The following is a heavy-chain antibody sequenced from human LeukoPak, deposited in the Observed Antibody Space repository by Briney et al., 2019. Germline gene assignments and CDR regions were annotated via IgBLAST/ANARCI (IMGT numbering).Heavy chain of an antibody. D-gene: IGHD3/OR15-3a*01. V-gene: IGHV4-39*01. CDR2: IYYSGNT. J-gene: IGHJ4*02. CDR3: ARQTGSGLFILP. CDR1: GVSISSSNSY. Sequence: SEALSLTCTVSGVSISSSNSYWGWIRQPPGKGLEWIGSIYYSGNTYYNASLKSQVSISIDTSKNQFSLKLTSVTAADTAVYYCARQTGSGLFILPGGQGTLATVSS.